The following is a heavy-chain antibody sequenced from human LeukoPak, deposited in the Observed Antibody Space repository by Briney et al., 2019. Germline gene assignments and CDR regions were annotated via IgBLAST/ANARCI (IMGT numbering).Heavy chain of an antibody. CDR2: INHSGST. V-gene: IGHV4-39*07. CDR3: ARDYSSGWYSDAFDI. D-gene: IGHD6-19*01. Sequence: SETLSLTCTVSGGSISSSSYYWGWIRQPPGKGLEWIGEINHSGSTNYNPSLKSRVTISVDTSKNQFSLKLSSVTAADTAVYYCARDYSSGWYSDAFDIWGQGTMVTVSS. J-gene: IGHJ3*02. CDR1: GGSISSSSYY.